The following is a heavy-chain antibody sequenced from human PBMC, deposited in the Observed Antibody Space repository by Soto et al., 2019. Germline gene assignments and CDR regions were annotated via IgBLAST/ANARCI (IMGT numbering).Heavy chain of an antibody. CDR2: TSYDGSNK. CDR1: GFTFSNYG. D-gene: IGHD1-26*01. CDR3: AKEVLQYYYYGMDV. J-gene: IGHJ6*02. Sequence: VQLVESGGGVVQPGRSLKLSCAASGFTFSNYGIHWVRQAPGKGLEWVAVTSYDGSNKYYADSVKGRFTTSRDNSKNTLYLQMNSLRAEDTAVYYCAKEVLQYYYYGMDVWGQGTTVTVSS. V-gene: IGHV3-30*18.